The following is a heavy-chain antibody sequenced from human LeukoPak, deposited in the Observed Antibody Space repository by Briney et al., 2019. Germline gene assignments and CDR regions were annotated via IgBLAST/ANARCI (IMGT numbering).Heavy chain of an antibody. V-gene: IGHV4-39*07. CDR2: INHSGST. CDR1: GGSISSGGYY. J-gene: IGHJ1*01. CDR3: ARGARRRSSGWSGYFQH. Sequence: SETLSLTCTVSGGSISSGGYYWSWIRQPPGKGLEWIGEINHSGSTNYNPSLKSRVTISVDTSKNQFSLKLSSVTAADTAVYYCARGARRRSSGWSGYFQHWGQGTLVTVSS. D-gene: IGHD6-19*01.